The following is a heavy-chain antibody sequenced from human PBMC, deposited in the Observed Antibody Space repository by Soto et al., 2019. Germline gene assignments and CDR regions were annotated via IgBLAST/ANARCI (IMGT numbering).Heavy chain of an antibody. CDR1: GGSISSGDYY. CDR3: ARANYFESSGPFDY. D-gene: IGHD3-22*01. CDR2: IYYSGST. Sequence: SETLSLTCTVSGGSISSGDYYWSWIRQPPGKGLEWIGYIYYSGSTYYNPSLESRVTLSVDTSRKQFSLKVSSVTAADTAMYYCARANYFESSGPFDYWGPATLVTVSS. V-gene: IGHV4-30-4*01. J-gene: IGHJ4*02.